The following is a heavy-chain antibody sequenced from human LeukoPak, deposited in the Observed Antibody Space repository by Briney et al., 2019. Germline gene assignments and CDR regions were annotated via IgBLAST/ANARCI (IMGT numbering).Heavy chain of an antibody. CDR2: ISYDGSNK. CDR3: ASEWRDCSSTSCYTQWGRLYYGMDV. Sequence: PGGSLRLSCAASGFTFSSYAMHWVRQAPGKGLEWVAVISYDGSNKYYADSVKGRFTISRDNSKNTLYLQMNSLRAEDTAVYYCASEWRDCSSTSCYTQWGRLYYGMDVWGQGTTVTVSS. CDR1: GFTFSSYA. D-gene: IGHD2-2*02. V-gene: IGHV3-30-3*01. J-gene: IGHJ6*02.